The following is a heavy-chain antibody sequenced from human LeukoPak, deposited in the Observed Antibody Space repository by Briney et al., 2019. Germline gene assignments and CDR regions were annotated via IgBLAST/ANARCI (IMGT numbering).Heavy chain of an antibody. D-gene: IGHD3-3*01. CDR1: GLTFSSYW. CDR3: TRDPILEWSMYYFDY. CDR2: ISSGGGHT. V-gene: IGHV3-21*01. Sequence: GGSLRLSCAASGLTFSSYWMHWVRQAPGKGPEWVSSISSGGGHTFYADSVRGRFTISRDDANNSLYLQMNSLRDEGTAVYYCTRDPILEWSMYYFDYWGQGTLVTVSS. J-gene: IGHJ4*02.